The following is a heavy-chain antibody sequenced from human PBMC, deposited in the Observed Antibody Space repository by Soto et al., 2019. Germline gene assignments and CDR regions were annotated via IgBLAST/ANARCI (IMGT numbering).Heavy chain of an antibody. V-gene: IGHV1-69*13. D-gene: IGHD3-22*01. CDR3: ARATLASYYYDSSGYPPDY. CDR2: IIPIFGTA. CDR1: GGTFSSYA. Sequence: ASVQVSCKASGGTFSSYAISWVRQAPGQGLEWMGGIIPIFGTANYAQKFQGRVTITADESTSTAYMELSSLRSEDTAVYYCARATLASYYYDSSGYPPDYWGQGTLVTVSS. J-gene: IGHJ4*02.